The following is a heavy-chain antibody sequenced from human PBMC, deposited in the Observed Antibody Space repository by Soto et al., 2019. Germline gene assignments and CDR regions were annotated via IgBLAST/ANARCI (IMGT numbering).Heavy chain of an antibody. CDR2: ISSNGGST. V-gene: IGHV3-64*01. J-gene: IGHJ4*02. D-gene: IGHD2-15*01. Sequence: GGPLRLSCAASGFTFSSYAMHWVHQAPGKGLEYVSAISSNGGSTYYANSVKGRFTISRDNSKNTLYLQMGSLRAEDMAVYYCARRYSSGGTYYFDYWGQRTLVTVSS. CDR3: ARRYSSGGTYYFDY. CDR1: GFTFSSYA.